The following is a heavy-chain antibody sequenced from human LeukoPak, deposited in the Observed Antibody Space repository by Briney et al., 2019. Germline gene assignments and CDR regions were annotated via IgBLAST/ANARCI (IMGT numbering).Heavy chain of an antibody. Sequence: PGGSLRLSCAASGFTFSSYAMSWVRQAPGKGLEWVSAISGSGGSTYYADSVKGRFTISRDNSKNTLYLQMNSPRAEDTAVYYCAKDRWEPLGAFDIWGQGTMVTVSS. CDR2: ISGSGGST. D-gene: IGHD1-26*01. CDR1: GFTFSSYA. J-gene: IGHJ3*02. CDR3: AKDRWEPLGAFDI. V-gene: IGHV3-23*01.